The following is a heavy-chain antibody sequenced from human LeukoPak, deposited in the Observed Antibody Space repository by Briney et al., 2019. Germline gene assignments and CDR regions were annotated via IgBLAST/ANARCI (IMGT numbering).Heavy chain of an antibody. CDR1: GGSISTYY. Sequence: SDTLSLTCTVSGGSISTYYWSWIRQPAGEGLEWIGRVHSSGSTDYNPSLRSRVTMSVDTSKNQFSLNLRSVTAADTAVYYCAKEGRSSTPGYWGQGTLVTVSS. J-gene: IGHJ4*02. V-gene: IGHV4-4*07. D-gene: IGHD2-15*01. CDR3: AKEGRSSTPGY. CDR2: VHSSGST.